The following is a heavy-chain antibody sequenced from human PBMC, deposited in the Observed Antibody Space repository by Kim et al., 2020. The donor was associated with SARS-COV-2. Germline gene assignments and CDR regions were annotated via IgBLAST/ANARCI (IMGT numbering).Heavy chain of an antibody. V-gene: IGHV4-59*09. Sequence: THYIHPLTSRVTIPRDMSDNQYSLKLSSVTAADTAVYYCARGGTNQLAQVWGQGTLVTVSS. CDR3: ARGGTNQLAQV. CDR2: T. D-gene: IGHD2-2*01. J-gene: IGHJ4*02.